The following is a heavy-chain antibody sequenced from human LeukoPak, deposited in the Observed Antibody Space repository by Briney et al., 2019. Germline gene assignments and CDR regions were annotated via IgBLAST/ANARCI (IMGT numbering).Heavy chain of an antibody. D-gene: IGHD2-2*02. CDR3: AREGDIVVVPAAIPNWFDP. J-gene: IGHJ5*02. CDR1: GGTFSSYA. CDR2: IIPIFGIA. V-gene: IGHV1-69*04. Sequence: ASVKVSCKASGGTFSSYAISWVRQAPGQGLEWMGRIIPIFGIANYAQKFQGRVTITADKSTSTAYMELSSLRSEDTAVYYCAREGDIVVVPAAIPNWFDPWGQATLVTVSS.